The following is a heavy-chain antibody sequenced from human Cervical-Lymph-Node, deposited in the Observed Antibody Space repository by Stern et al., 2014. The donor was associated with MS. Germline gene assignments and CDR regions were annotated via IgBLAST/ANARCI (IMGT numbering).Heavy chain of an antibody. CDR2: IYTSGST. V-gene: IGHV4-61*02. D-gene: IGHD5-18*01. Sequence: QVQLQESGPGLVKPSQTLSLTCTVSGGSISSGSFYWSWIRQPAGKGLEWIGRIYTSGSTNYNPSLKSRVTISGDTSQNQFSLHVTSVTAADTAVYYCARETGGYTYGDNDFFDFWGQGTLVTVSS. CDR3: ARETGGYTYGDNDFFDF. J-gene: IGHJ4*02. CDR1: GGSISSGSFY.